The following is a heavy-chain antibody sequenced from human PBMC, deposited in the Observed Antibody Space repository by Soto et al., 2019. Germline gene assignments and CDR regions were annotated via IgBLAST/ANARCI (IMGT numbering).Heavy chain of an antibody. CDR1: GFAFSRYS. J-gene: IGHJ4*02. CDR3: ARERSYSDSSGDPIPFDY. Sequence: PVGSLRLSCEASGFAFSRYSMSWVRQAPGKGLEWLSSITSSSSYIYDADLVKGRFTISRDNAKNSLYLQMNGLRAEDTAVYYCARERSYSDSSGDPIPFDYWGQGTLVTVSS. CDR2: ITSSSSYI. D-gene: IGHD3-22*01. V-gene: IGHV3-21*01.